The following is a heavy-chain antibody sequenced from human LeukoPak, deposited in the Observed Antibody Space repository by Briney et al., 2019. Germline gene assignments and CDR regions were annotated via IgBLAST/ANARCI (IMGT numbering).Heavy chain of an antibody. J-gene: IGHJ4*02. CDR1: GYTLTELS. CDR2: SDPEDGET. V-gene: IGHV1-24*01. D-gene: IGHD3-10*01. CDR3: ARVWLRGIWFGESTRFDY. Sequence: GASVKVSCKVSGYTLTELSMHWVRQAPGKGLEWMGGSDPEDGETIYAQKFQGRVTVTEDTSTDTAYMELSSLRSEDTAVYYCARVWLRGIWFGESTRFDYWGQGTLVTVSS.